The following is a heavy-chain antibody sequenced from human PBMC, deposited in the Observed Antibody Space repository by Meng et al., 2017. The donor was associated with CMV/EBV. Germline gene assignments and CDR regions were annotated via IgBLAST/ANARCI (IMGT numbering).Heavy chain of an antibody. V-gene: IGHV3-74*01. CDR2: INSDGSST. D-gene: IGHD6-6*01. CDR3: ARDQVTPGFYYSSSSTQYGMDV. Sequence: GESLKIFCAASGFTFSSYWMHWVRQAPGKGLVWVSRINSDGSSTSYADSVKGRFTISRDNAKNTLYLQMNSLRAEDTAVYYCARDQVTPGFYYSSSSTQYGMDVWGQGTTVTVSS. CDR1: GFTFSSYW. J-gene: IGHJ6*02.